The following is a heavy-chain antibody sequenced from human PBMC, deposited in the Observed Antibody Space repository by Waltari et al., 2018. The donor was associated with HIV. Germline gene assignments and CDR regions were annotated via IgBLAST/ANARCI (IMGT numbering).Heavy chain of an antibody. CDR1: GFSFSGYW. J-gene: IGHJ6*02. CDR3: TKEGYAYDFWSGSNSYYGLDV. CDR2: INSDGSAT. V-gene: IGHV3-74*02. D-gene: IGHD3-3*01. Sequence: LVESGGGSVQPGKSLKLSCAASGFSFSGYWMHWVRQSPGKGLVWVARINSDGSATNYPAAVQGRSSISRDNRNNVLYLYMNKLRVDDTAVYYCTKEGYAYDFWSGSNSYYGLDVWGQGTTVTVSS.